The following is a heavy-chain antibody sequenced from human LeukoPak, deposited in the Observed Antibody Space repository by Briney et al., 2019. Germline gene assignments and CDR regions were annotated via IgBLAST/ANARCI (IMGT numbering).Heavy chain of an antibody. CDR3: ARSEVATIMVYGY. CDR1: GYTFTGYY. V-gene: IGHV1-2*04. J-gene: IGHJ4*02. Sequence: ASAKVSCKASGYTFTGYYMHWVRQAPGQGLEWMGWINPNSGGTNYAQKFQGWVTMTRDTSISTAYMELSRLRSDDTAVYYCARSEVATIMVYGYWGQGTLVTVSS. CDR2: INPNSGGT. D-gene: IGHD5-12*01.